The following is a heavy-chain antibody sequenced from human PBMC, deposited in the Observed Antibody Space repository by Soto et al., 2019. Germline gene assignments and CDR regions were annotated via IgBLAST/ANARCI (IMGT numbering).Heavy chain of an antibody. Sequence: GGSLRLSCAASGVNFSSYAMNWVRQAPGKRLEWVSTISDTGGGTFYAGSVKGRFTISRDNSKNTLYLQMHSLRADDSAIYFCAVGRHKTSGSNTWFDPWGRGTLVTVSS. CDR3: AVGRHKTSGSNTWFDP. CDR1: GVNFSSYA. D-gene: IGHD3-22*01. J-gene: IGHJ5*02. V-gene: IGHV3-23*01. CDR2: ISDTGGGT.